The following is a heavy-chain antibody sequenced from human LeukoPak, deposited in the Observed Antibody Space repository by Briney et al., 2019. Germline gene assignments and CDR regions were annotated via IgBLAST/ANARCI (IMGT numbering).Heavy chain of an antibody. CDR2: IWYDGSNK. CDR3: ARDTAPGGYYSGYDLDY. D-gene: IGHD5-12*01. V-gene: IGHV3-33*08. J-gene: IGHJ4*02. Sequence: GGSLRLSCAASGFTFSSYGMHWVRQAPGKGLEWVAVIWYDGSNKYYADSVKGRFTISRDNSKNTLYLQMNSLRAEDTAVYYCARDTAPGGYYSGYDLDYWGQGTLVTVSS. CDR1: GFTFSSYG.